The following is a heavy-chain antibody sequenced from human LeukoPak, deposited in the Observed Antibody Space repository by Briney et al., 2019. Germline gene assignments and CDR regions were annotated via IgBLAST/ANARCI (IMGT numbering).Heavy chain of an antibody. Sequence: PGGSLRLSCAASGFTFSNAWMSWVRQAPGKGLEWVGRIKSKTDGGTTDYAAPVKGRFTISRDDSKNTLYLQMNGLKTEDTAVYYCTTDYEGKFDYYGMDVWGQGTTVTVSS. CDR1: GFTFSNAW. V-gene: IGHV3-15*01. CDR2: IKSKTDGGTT. CDR3: TTDYEGKFDYYGMDV. J-gene: IGHJ6*02. D-gene: IGHD3-16*01.